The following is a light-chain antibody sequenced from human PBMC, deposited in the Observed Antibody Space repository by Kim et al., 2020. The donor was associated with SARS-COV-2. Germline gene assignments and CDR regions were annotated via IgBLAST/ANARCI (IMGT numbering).Light chain of an antibody. V-gene: IGKV3-15*01. J-gene: IGKJ4*01. Sequence: SPGERATLPCRASQSITDKLAWYQQKPGQAPRLLIYGASVRATGVPSRFSGSGSGTEFTLSISGLQSEDFAVYFCQQYHNWPPLTFGGGTKVDIK. CDR1: QSITDK. CDR2: GAS. CDR3: QQYHNWPPLT.